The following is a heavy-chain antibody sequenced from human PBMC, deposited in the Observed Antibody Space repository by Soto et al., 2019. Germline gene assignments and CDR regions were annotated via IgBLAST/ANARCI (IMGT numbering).Heavy chain of an antibody. CDR2: INPSGGST. CDR1: GYTFTSYY. CDR3: ARDMRVHYDILTGYPARYYYYYGMDV. D-gene: IGHD3-9*01. V-gene: IGHV1-46*01. Sequence: GASVKVSCKASGYTFTSYYMHWVRQAPGQGLEWMGIINPSGGSTSYAQKFQGRVTMTRDTSTSTVYMELSSLRSEDTAVYYCARDMRVHYDILTGYPARYYYYYGMDVWGQGTTVTVSS. J-gene: IGHJ6*02.